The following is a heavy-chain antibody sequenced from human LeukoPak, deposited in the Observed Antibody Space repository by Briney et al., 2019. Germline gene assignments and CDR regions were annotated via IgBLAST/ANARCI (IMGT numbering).Heavy chain of an antibody. J-gene: IGHJ6*02. Sequence: ASVKVSYKASGYTFTSYAMHWVRQAPGQRLEWMGWINAGNGNTKYSQKFQGRVTITRDTSASTAYMELSSLRSEDTAVYYCARDGGGGYSYGYAYYYYYGMDVWGQGTTVTVSS. CDR2: INAGNGNT. D-gene: IGHD5-18*01. CDR1: GYTFTSYA. CDR3: ARDGGGGYSYGYAYYYYYGMDV. V-gene: IGHV1-3*01.